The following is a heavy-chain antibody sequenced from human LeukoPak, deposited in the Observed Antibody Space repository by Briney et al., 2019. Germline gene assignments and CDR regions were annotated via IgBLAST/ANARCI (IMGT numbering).Heavy chain of an antibody. CDR1: GFTFSSYW. V-gene: IGHV3-7*04. CDR2: IKPDGSEK. CDR3: ARTDYYDSSGPDY. Sequence: GGSLRLSCAASGFTFSSYWMSWVRQAPGKGLEWVANIKPDGSEKYYVDSVKGRFTISRDNAKNSLYLHMNSLRAEDTALYYCARTDYYDSSGPDYWGQGTLVTVSS. D-gene: IGHD3-22*01. J-gene: IGHJ4*02.